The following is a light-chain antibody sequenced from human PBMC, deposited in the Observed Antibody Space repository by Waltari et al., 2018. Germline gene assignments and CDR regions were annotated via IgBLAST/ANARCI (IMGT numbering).Light chain of an antibody. J-gene: IGKJ2*01. CDR2: DSS. CDR3: QQRSNWPSYA. V-gene: IGKV3-11*01. CDR1: QSLNNY. Sequence: EMVLTQSPATLSLSPGERATLSCRASQSLNNYVAWYHQKPGQAPRLLIFDSSNRPPGIPARFSGIGSGTDFTLTISSLEPEEFAVYYCQQRSNWPSYAFGPGTKLEIK.